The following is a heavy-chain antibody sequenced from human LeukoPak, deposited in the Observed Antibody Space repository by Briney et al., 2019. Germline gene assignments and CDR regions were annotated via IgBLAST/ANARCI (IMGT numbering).Heavy chain of an antibody. CDR3: ARGAYGDFYYNYGMDV. CDR1: GGSINSGNYY. J-gene: IGHJ6*02. D-gene: IGHD4-17*01. V-gene: IGHV4-31*03. Sequence: PSETLSLTCTVSGGSINSGNYYWSWIRQHPGKGLEWIGYIYNSGSTYYNPSLKSRVTFSVDTSKNQFSLNLNSVTAADTAVYYCARGAYGDFYYNYGMDVWGQGTTVTVSS. CDR2: IYNSGST.